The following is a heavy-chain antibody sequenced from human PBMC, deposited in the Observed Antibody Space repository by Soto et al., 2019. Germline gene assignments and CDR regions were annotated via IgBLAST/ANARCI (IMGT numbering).Heavy chain of an antibody. CDR2: IYSGGST. V-gene: IGHV3-53*01. CDR3: ARAHSSGWYYDGFDI. Sequence: GGSLRLSCAASGFTVISNYMSLVRQAPWKGLEWVSVIYSGGSTYYADSVKGRFTISRDNSKNTLYLQMNSLRAEDTAVYYCARAHSSGWYYDGFDIWGQGTMVTVSS. D-gene: IGHD6-19*01. CDR1: GFTVISNY. J-gene: IGHJ3*02.